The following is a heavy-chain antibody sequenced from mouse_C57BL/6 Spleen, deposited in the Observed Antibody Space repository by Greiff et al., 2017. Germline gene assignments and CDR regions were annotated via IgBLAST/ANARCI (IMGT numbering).Heavy chain of an antibody. Sequence: VQVVESGAELARPGASVKMSCKASGYTFTSYTMHWVKQRPGQGLEWIGYINPSSGYTKYNQKFKDKATLTADKSSSTAYMQLSSLTSEDSAVYYCAREEWFAYWGQGTLVTVSA. CDR3: AREEWFAY. J-gene: IGHJ3*01. CDR1: GYTFTSYT. V-gene: IGHV1-4*01. CDR2: INPSSGYT.